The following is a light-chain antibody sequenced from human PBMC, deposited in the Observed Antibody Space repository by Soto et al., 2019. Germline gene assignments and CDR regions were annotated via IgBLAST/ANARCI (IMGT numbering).Light chain of an antibody. CDR3: QQSYTSPRT. J-gene: IGKJ1*01. V-gene: IGKV1-39*01. CDR2: GAS. Sequence: DIQMTQSPSPLSASVGDRITITCRASQSISTYLNWYQQKPGKAPKVLIYGASSLQSGVPSRFSGSGSGTDFTLTISSLQPEDFATYYCQQSYTSPRTFGQGTKVEIK. CDR1: QSISTY.